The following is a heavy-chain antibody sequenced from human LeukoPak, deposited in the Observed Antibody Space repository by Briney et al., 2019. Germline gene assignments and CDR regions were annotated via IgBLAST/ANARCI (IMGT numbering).Heavy chain of an antibody. CDR2: VHNAGST. D-gene: IGHD6-19*01. CDR1: GVSTTNGIYY. V-gene: IGHV4-39*01. Sequence: SETLSLTCTVSGVSTTNGIYYWAWIRQSPGKGLEWIRSVHNAGSTYYNLSLRSRVTMSIDTSKNQFSLRLNSVTAADTTVYYCARHAEYNSGWHFYLDHWGQGILVTVSS. J-gene: IGHJ4*02. CDR3: ARHAEYNSGWHFYLDH.